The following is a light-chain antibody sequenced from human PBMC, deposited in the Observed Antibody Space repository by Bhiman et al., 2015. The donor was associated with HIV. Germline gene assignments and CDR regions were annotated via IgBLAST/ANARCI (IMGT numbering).Light chain of an antibody. CDR3: CSYAGGTTFV. CDR2: DVS. Sequence: QSALTQPASVSGSPGQSITISCTGTSSDVGDYNFVSWYQQHPGKAPKLMIYDVSKWPSGVSNCFSGSKSGNTASLTISALQPEDEATYFCCSYAGGTTFVFGTGTKVTVL. J-gene: IGLJ1*01. CDR1: SSDVGDYNF. V-gene: IGLV2-23*02.